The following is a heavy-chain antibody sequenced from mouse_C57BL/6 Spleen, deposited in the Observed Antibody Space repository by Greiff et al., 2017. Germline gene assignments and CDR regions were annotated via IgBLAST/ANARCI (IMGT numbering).Heavy chain of an antibody. J-gene: IGHJ2*01. CDR1: GYTFTDYE. CDR3: TRYPHYYGSSHFDY. CDR2: IDPETGGT. Sequence: QVQLKQSGAELVRPGASVTLSCKASGYTFTDYEMHWVKQTPVHGLEWIGAIDPETGGTAYNQKFKGKAILTADKSSSTAYMELRSLTSEDSAVYYCTRYPHYYGSSHFDYWGQGTTLTVSS. V-gene: IGHV1-15*01. D-gene: IGHD1-1*01.